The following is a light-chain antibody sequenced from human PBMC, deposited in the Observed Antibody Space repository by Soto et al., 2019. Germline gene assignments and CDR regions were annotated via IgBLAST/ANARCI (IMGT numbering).Light chain of an antibody. J-gene: IGKJ2*01. CDR2: EVS. CDR1: QSLLHSDGKTY. V-gene: IGKV2D-29*01. Sequence: DIVMTQTPLSLSVTPGQPASIACKSSQSLLHSDGKTYLYWDLQKPGQPPQLLLYEVSNRFSGVPDRFSGSGSGTDFTLKISRVEAEDVGVYYCMQSIQLPPHYTFGQGTKLEIK. CDR3: MQSIQLPPHYT.